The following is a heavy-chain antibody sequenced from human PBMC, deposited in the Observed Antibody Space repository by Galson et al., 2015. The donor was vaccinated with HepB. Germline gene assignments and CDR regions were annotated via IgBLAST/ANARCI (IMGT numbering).Heavy chain of an antibody. CDR1: GFTFSSYS. J-gene: IGHJ4*02. CDR3: ARDPNYYDSSGSPKNFDY. CDR2: ISSSSSTI. Sequence: SLRLSCAASGFTFSSYSMNWVRQAPGKGLEWVSYISSSSSTIYYADSVKGRFTISRDNAKNSLYLQMNSLRDEDTAVYYCARDPNYYDSSGSPKNFDYWGQGTLVTVSS. D-gene: IGHD3-22*01. V-gene: IGHV3-48*02.